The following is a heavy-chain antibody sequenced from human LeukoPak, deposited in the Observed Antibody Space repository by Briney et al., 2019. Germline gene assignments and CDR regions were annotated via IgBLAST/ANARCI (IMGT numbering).Heavy chain of an antibody. Sequence: RASVKVSCKASGYTFTSYDINWVRQATGQGLEWMGWMNPNSGNTGYAQKFQGRVTITRNTSISTAYMELNNLRSEDTAVYYCAREVTMVRGVITKYYYNGMDVWGQGTTVTVSS. D-gene: IGHD3-10*01. CDR3: AREVTMVRGVITKYYYNGMDV. CDR1: GYTFTSYD. V-gene: IGHV1-8*03. J-gene: IGHJ6*02. CDR2: MNPNSGNT.